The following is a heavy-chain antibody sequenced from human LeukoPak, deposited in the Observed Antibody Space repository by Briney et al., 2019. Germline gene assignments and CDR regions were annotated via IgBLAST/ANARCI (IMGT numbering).Heavy chain of an antibody. CDR1: GYTFTSYY. J-gene: IGHJ5*02. Sequence: ASVKVSCKASGYTFTSYYMHWVRQAPGQGLEWMGIINPGGGSTSYAQKFQGRVTMTRDMSTSTVYMELSSLRSEDTAVYYCARSRGDRGFGFDPWGQGTLVTVSS. V-gene: IGHV1-46*01. CDR2: INPGGGST. CDR3: ARSRGDRGFGFDP.